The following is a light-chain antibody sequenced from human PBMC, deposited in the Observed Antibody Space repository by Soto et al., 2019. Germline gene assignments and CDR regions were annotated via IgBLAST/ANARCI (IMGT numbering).Light chain of an antibody. Sequence: DIQMTQSPSSLSASVGDRIIITCRASQSISSYSNWYQQRPGKAPNLLIYAASSLRSGVPSRFSGRGSGTEFTLTISSLTPEDIATYYCQQSYSTPYTFGQGTKLEIE. CDR1: QSISSY. V-gene: IGKV1-39*01. CDR3: QQSYSTPYT. J-gene: IGKJ2*01. CDR2: AAS.